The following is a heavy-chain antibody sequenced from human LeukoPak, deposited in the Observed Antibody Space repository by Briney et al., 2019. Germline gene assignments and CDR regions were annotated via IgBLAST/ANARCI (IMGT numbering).Heavy chain of an antibody. CDR1: GFTFSTYA. V-gene: IGHV3-64D*06. Sequence: GGSLRLSCSASGFTFSTYAMHWVRQAPGKGLEYVSASSSKGDSTFYADSVKGRFTISRDNSKNTLYLQMSSLRTEDTAVYYRVKASSDYYYDYWGQGTLVTVSS. CDR3: VKASSDYYYDY. CDR2: SSSKGDST. D-gene: IGHD3-22*01. J-gene: IGHJ4*02.